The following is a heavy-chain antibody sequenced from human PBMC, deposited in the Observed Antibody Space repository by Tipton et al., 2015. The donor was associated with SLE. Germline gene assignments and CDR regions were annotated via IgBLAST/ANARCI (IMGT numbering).Heavy chain of an antibody. Sequence: SLRLSCAMSGFTFSKAWMSWVRQAPWKGLEWLGYIRGKAYGGTTEYDASVKGRFTISRDNSQSIAYLQMNSLKTEDTAVYYCARDSYYGDYFIAYWGQGTPVTVSS. J-gene: IGHJ4*02. V-gene: IGHV3-49*04. CDR1: GFTFSKAW. D-gene: IGHD4-17*01. CDR3: ARDSYYGDYFIAY. CDR2: IRGKAYGGTT.